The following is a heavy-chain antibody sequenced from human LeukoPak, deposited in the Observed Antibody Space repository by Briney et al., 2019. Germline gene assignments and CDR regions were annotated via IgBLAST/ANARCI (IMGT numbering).Heavy chain of an antibody. CDR1: GGTFSSYA. CDR2: ISAYNGNT. D-gene: IGHD3-3*01. V-gene: IGHV1-18*01. J-gene: IGHJ4*02. Sequence: VASVKVSCKASGGTFSSYAISWVRQAPGQGLEWMGWISAYNGNTNYAQKLQGRVTMTTDTSTSTAYMELRSLRSDDTAVYYCARVSSRLGVVIITGSDYWGQGTLVTVSS. CDR3: ARVSSRLGVVIITGSDY.